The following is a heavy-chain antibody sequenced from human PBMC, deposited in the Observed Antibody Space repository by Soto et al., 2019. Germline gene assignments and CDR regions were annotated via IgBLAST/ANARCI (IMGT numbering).Heavy chain of an antibody. J-gene: IGHJ3*02. D-gene: IGHD6-19*01. CDR3: ARGAVAGIFLSAFDI. V-gene: IGHV1-69*13. Sequence: GASVKVSCKASGGTFSSYAISWVRQAPGQGLEWMGGIIPIFGTANYAQKFQGRVTITADESTSTAYMELSSLRSEDTAVYYCARGAVAGIFLSAFDIWGQGTMVTVSS. CDR1: GGTFSSYA. CDR2: IIPIFGTA.